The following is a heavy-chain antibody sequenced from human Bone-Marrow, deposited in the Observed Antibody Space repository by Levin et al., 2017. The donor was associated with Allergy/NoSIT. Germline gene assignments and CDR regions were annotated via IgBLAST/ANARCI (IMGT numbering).Heavy chain of an antibody. D-gene: IGHD1-26*01. CDR3: TTDLLLYDPVPWELLPHPLGGHDY. CDR2: IKSKTDGGTT. V-gene: IGHV3-15*07. Sequence: GGSLRLSCAASGFTFSNAWMNWVRQAPGKGLEWVGRIKSKTDGGTTDYAAPVKGRSTIPRDDSKNTLYLQMNSLKTEDAAVYYCTTDLLLYDPVPWELLPHPLGGHDYWGQGTLVTVSS. J-gene: IGHJ4*02. CDR1: GFTFSNAW.